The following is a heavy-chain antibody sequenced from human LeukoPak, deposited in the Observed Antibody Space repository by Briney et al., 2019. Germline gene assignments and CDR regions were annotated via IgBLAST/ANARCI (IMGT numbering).Heavy chain of an antibody. D-gene: IGHD3-22*01. V-gene: IGHV3-66*01. CDR2: LYSGGNT. CDR1: GFTVSSNY. Sequence: GGSLRLSCAASGFTVSSNYMSWVRQAPGKGLEWVSVLYSGGNTYYADSVKGRFTISRANSKNTLFLQMNSLRVDDTAVYYCAKPPGFNTKWFSGRFFDSWGPGTLVAVSS. CDR3: AKPPGFNTKWFSGRFFDS. J-gene: IGHJ4*02.